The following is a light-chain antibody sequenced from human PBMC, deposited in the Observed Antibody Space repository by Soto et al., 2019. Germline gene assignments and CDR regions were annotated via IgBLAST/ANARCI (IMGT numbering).Light chain of an antibody. CDR3: AAWDDSLNGVV. J-gene: IGLJ2*01. Sequence: QSVLTQPPSASGTPGQRVTISCSGSSSNIGSNTVNWYQQLPGTAPKLLMYSNTQRPSGVPARFSGSKSGTSASLAISGLQSEDEAEYCCAAWDDSLNGVVFGGGTKLTVL. CDR1: SSNIGSNT. CDR2: SNT. V-gene: IGLV1-44*01.